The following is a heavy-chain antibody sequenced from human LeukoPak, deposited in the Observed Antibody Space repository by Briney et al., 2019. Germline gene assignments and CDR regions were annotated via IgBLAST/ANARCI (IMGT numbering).Heavy chain of an antibody. V-gene: IGHV3-7*01. CDR2: IKQDGSEE. D-gene: IGHD3-22*01. CDR3: VSTMTFGH. J-gene: IGHJ4*02. CDR1: GFTFGNYY. Sequence: GGSLRLSCAVSGFTFGNYYMSWVRQAPGKGLEWVANIKQDGSEEYYVDSVKGRFTISRDNAKNSLYLQMNSLRAEDTAVYFCVSTMTFGHWGQGTLVTVSS.